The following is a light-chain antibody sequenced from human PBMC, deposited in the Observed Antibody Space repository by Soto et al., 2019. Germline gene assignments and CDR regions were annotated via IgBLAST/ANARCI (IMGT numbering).Light chain of an antibody. J-gene: IGKJ2*01. Sequence: DIQLTQSPSSLSASVGDRVSITCRASRRISTSLNWYQQKPGKAPKLLIHGASTLQSGVLSRFSGTGSGTDFTLTISILQPEDFATYFCHQSYSLPQTFGQGTKLEIK. V-gene: IGKV1-39*01. CDR1: RRISTS. CDR2: GAS. CDR3: HQSYSLPQT.